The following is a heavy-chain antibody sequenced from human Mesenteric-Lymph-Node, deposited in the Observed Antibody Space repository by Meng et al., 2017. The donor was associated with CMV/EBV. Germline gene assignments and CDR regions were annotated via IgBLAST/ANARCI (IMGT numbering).Heavy chain of an antibody. Sequence: QVQLVQSGAVVKKPGASVRFYCKASGYTFIDYYINWVRQAPGQGLEGMGRINPKTGGRSYAQNFQGRVTMTRNTSINTAYMEVNRLNSDDTAMYYCARDRDTDWYSPFDYWGPGTLVTVSS. CDR3: ARDRDTDWYSPFDY. J-gene: IGHJ4*02. D-gene: IGHD3-9*01. CDR1: GYTFIDYY. V-gene: IGHV1-2*06. CDR2: INPKTGGR.